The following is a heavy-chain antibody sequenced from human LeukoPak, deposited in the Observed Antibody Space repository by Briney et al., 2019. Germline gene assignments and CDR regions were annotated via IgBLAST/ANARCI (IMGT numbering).Heavy chain of an antibody. D-gene: IGHD1-7*01. Sequence: SQTLSLTCAISGDSVSSNSAAWNWIRQSPSRGLEWLGRTYYRSKWYNDYAVSVKSRITINPDTSKNQFSLQLSSVTAADTAVYYCAREAAWNYGTQVVNWFDPWGQGTLVTVSS. CDR1: GDSVSSNSAA. CDR2: TYYRSKWYN. V-gene: IGHV6-1*01. CDR3: AREAAWNYGTQVVNWFDP. J-gene: IGHJ5*02.